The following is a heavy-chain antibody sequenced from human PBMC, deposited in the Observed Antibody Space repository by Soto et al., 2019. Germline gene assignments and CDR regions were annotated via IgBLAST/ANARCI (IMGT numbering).Heavy chain of an antibody. D-gene: IGHD6-19*01. CDR3: AREKWGSGSRWFDP. CDR1: GYTFISYS. J-gene: IGHJ5*02. V-gene: IGHV1-3*01. Sequence: ASVKVSCKASGYTFISYSMHWVRQAPGQRLEWMGWINVGNGNTKYSQKFQGRVTITQDTSASTAYMELSSLTSEDTAVYYCAREKWGSGSRWFDPWGQGTLVTVSS. CDR2: INVGNGNT.